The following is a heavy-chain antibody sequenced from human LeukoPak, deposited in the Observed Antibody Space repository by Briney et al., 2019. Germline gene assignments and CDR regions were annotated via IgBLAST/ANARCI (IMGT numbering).Heavy chain of an antibody. CDR1: GFIFSNYR. CDR3: ATHSGFRHDF. V-gene: IGHV3-7*01. CDR2: MNEDGSHV. J-gene: IGHJ4*02. Sequence: GGSLRLSCADSGFIFSNYRMSWVRRAPGKGLEWVANMNEDGSHVYYVGSVKGRFTISRDNAKRSLYLQMNSLRAEDTAIYYCATHSGFRHDFWGQGTLVTVSS. D-gene: IGHD5-18*01.